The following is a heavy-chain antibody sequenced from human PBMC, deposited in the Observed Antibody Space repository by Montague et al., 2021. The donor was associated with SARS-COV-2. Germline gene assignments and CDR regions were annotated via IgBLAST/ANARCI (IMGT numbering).Heavy chain of an antibody. CDR1: GGSLNKHY. J-gene: IGHJ4*02. V-gene: IGHV4-59*11. CDR2: IFYKGNT. CDR3: ARSISSSGARDN. D-gene: IGHD3-22*01. Sequence: SETLSLTCTVSGGSLNKHYWSWIRKAPGKELEWLGNIFYKGNTNYNVXLWGRVSMSLDTPRNQFSLRLTSLTAADTAVYYCARSISSSGARDNWGQGILVTVS.